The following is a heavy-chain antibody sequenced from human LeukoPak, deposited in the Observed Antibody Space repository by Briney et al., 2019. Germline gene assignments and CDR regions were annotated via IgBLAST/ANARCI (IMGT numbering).Heavy chain of an antibody. D-gene: IGHD3-22*01. CDR1: GFTFSNAW. Sequence: GGSLRLSCAASGFTFSNAWMNWVRQAPGKGLEWVGRIKSKTDGGTTDYAAPVKGRFTISRDDSKNTLYLQMNSLKTEDTAVYYGSYYYDTSGYVDYWGQGTLVTVSS. V-gene: IGHV3-15*01. J-gene: IGHJ4*02. CDR3: SYYYDTSGYVDY. CDR2: IKSKTDGGTT.